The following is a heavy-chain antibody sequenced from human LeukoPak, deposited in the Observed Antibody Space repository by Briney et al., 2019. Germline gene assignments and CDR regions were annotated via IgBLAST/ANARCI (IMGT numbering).Heavy chain of an antibody. D-gene: IGHD1-26*01. Sequence: SQTLSLTCSVSGDLVIGASYCWSWLRQHPGKGLDWIAYTYYSGNTYYNPSPESRVTLSVDTSKNQFSLNLTSVIGADAAVYFLARAVGSTSWFEAWGHGTVVTVSS. CDR3: ARAVGSTSWFEA. J-gene: IGHJ5*01. CDR1: GDLVIGASYC. CDR2: TYYSGNT. V-gene: IGHV4-31*03.